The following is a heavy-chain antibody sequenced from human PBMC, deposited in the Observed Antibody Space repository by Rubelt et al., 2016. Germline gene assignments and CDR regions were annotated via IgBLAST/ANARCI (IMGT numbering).Heavy chain of an antibody. D-gene: IGHD5-12*01. V-gene: IGHV3-66*01. J-gene: IGHJ4*02. CDR1: GFNVSNIY. Sequence: VQLVESGGGVVQPGRSLRLSCAASGFNVSNIYMNWVRQAPGKGLEWVSVLYSGGTTYYADSVRGRFTISRDNSKNVLYLQRNSLRAGDTAVYYCAKEIYSGYGPFDYWGQGTRGGVSS. CDR2: LYSGGTT. CDR3: AKEIYSGYGPFDY.